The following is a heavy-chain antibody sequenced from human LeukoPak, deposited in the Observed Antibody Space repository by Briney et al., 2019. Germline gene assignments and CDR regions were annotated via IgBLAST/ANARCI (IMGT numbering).Heavy chain of an antibody. CDR1: GFTFSSYG. CDR3: ARDPVEMATPNFDY. CDR2: ISYDGSNK. D-gene: IGHD5-24*01. Sequence: PGRSMRLSCAASGFTFSSYGMHWVRQAPGKGLEWVAVISYDGSNKYYADSVKGRFTISRDNSKNTLYLQMNSLRAEDTAVYYCARDPVEMATPNFDYWGQGTLVTVSS. J-gene: IGHJ4*02. V-gene: IGHV3-30*03.